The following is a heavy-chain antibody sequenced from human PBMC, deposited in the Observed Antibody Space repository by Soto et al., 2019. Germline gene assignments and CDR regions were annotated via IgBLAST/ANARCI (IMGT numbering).Heavy chain of an antibody. Sequence: QVHLVQSGAEVKKPGASVKVSCKASNETLTTYGISWVRQAPGQGLEWMGWVSGYNGHSSSAQKFQDRVIMTADTSTNTAYRELRSLTPDDSAVYFCARESSSAGYYYGMDVWGQGTTVTVSS. D-gene: IGHD6-6*01. CDR2: VSGYNGHS. J-gene: IGHJ6*02. CDR1: NETLTTYG. V-gene: IGHV1-18*01. CDR3: ARESSSAGYYYGMDV.